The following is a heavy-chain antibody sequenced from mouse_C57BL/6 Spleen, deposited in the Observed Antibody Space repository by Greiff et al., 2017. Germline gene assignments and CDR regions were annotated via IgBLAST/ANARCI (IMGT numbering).Heavy chain of an antibody. CDR3: AREGGQLRLLAMDY. Sequence: QVQLQQPGTELVKPGASVKLSCKASGYTFTSYWMHWVKQRPGQGLEWIGNINPSNGGTNYNEKFKSKATLTVDKSSSPAYMQLRSMTSEDSAVYYCAREGGQLRLLAMDYWGQGTSVTVSS. CDR2: INPSNGGT. V-gene: IGHV1-53*01. CDR1: GYTFTSYW. J-gene: IGHJ4*01. D-gene: IGHD3-2*02.